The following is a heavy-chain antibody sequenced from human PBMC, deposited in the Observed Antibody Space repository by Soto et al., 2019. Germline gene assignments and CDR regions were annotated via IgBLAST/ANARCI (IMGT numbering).Heavy chain of an antibody. D-gene: IGHD3-3*01. V-gene: IGHV3-33*08. CDR1: GFTFSDYG. CDR3: ARGAVRFLEHFSKDYFDY. Sequence: QVHLVESGGGVVQPGGSLRLSCAGSGFTFSDYGMNWVRQAPGKGLEWVAVLWYDGSGEYYTDSVRGRFTISRVNSKNTLYLQMNNLRDEDTGVYYCARGAVRFLEHFSKDYFDYWGQGTRVTVSS. J-gene: IGHJ4*02. CDR2: LWYDGSGE.